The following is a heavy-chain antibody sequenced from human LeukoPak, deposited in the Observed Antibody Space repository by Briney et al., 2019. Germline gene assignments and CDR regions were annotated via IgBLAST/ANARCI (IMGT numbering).Heavy chain of an antibody. V-gene: IGHV3-23*01. Sequence: PGGSLRLSCAASGFTFSGSAMSWVRRAPGGGLEWVSLISYSGANSYYTDSVRGRFTISRDNAKNTLYLQMNNLRADDTAVYYCARVFSSSVWVVDYWGQGTVVSVS. J-gene: IGHJ4*02. CDR1: GFTFSGSA. CDR3: ARVFSSSVWVVDY. CDR2: ISYSGANS. D-gene: IGHD6-13*01.